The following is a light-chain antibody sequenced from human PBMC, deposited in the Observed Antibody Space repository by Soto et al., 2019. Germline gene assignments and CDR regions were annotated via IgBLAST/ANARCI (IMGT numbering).Light chain of an antibody. V-gene: IGKV1-9*01. CDR1: QAMSTY. J-gene: IGKJ4*01. Sequence: DIQLTQSPSFLSAFVGDTVTITCRASQAMSTYLAWYQHKPGKVPKLLIRSASTLQSGVPPRFSGGGSGTEFTLTISTLQPDDSGIYYCQQLNGYQLAFGGRTNVEIK. CDR2: SAS. CDR3: QQLNGYQLA.